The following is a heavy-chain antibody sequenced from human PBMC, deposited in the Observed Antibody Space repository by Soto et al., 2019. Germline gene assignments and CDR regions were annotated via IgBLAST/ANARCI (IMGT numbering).Heavy chain of an antibody. D-gene: IGHD3-10*01. CDR2: IYSGGST. Sequence: GGSLRLSCAASGFTVSSNYMSWVRQAPGKGLEWVSVIYSGGSTYYADSVKGRFTISRDNSKNTLYLQMNSLRAEDTAVYYCARDYYGSGSWYYGMDVWGQGTKVTFSS. J-gene: IGHJ6*02. V-gene: IGHV3-53*01. CDR3: ARDYYGSGSWYYGMDV. CDR1: GFTVSSNY.